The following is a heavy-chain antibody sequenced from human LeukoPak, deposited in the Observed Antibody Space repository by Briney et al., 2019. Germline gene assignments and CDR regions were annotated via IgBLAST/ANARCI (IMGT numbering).Heavy chain of an antibody. V-gene: IGHV1-2*06. CDR3: ATLRPGGYGAYDGGEDDDY. D-gene: IGHD5-12*01. CDR1: GYIFTDYY. CDR2: INPNSGGT. J-gene: IGHJ4*02. Sequence: ASVKVSCKASGYIFTDYYMHWVRQAPGQELGWMGRINPNSGGTNYAQKFQGRVTLTRDTSLSTAYMELSRLRSDDTAVFYCATLRPGGYGAYDGGEDDDYWGQGTLVTVSS.